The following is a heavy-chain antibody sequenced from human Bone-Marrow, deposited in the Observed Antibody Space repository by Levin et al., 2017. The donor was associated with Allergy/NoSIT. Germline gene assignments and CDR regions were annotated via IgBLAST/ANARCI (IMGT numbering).Heavy chain of an antibody. Sequence: ASVKVSCKASGYTFTGYYMHWVRQAPGQGLEWMGRINPNSGGTNYAQKFQGRVTMTRDTSISTAYMELSRLRSDDTAVYYCARDLGGGYCSGGSCYSGNYYFDYWGQGTLVTVSS. J-gene: IGHJ4*02. CDR2: INPNSGGT. D-gene: IGHD2-15*01. CDR1: GYTFTGYY. V-gene: IGHV1-2*06. CDR3: ARDLGGGYCSGGSCYSGNYYFDY.